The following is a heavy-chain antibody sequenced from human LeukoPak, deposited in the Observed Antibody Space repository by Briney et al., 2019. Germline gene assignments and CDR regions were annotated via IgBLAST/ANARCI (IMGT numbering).Heavy chain of an antibody. CDR1: GFTFSSYA. CDR2: ISPTGSTT. J-gene: IGHJ4*02. V-gene: IGHV3-74*01. CDR3: ARGPSSNWSGLDF. Sequence: GGSLRLSCEASGFTFSSYAMSWVRQAPGKGLVWVSRISPTGSTTSYADSVKGRFTVSRDNAKNTLYLQVNNLRAEDTAVYYCARGPSSNWSGLDFWGQGTLLTVSS. D-gene: IGHD6-13*01.